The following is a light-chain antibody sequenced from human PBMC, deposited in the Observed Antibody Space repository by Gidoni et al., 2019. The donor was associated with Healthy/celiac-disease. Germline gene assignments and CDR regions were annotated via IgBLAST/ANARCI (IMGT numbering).Light chain of an antibody. Sequence: ETVLTQSPATLSLSPGERATLSCRASQSVSSYLAWYQQKPGQAPRLLIYDASNRATGIPARFSGSGSGTDFTLTISSLGPEDFAVYYCQQEKTFGQGTKVEIK. J-gene: IGKJ1*01. CDR3: QQEKT. V-gene: IGKV3-11*01. CDR1: QSVSSY. CDR2: DAS.